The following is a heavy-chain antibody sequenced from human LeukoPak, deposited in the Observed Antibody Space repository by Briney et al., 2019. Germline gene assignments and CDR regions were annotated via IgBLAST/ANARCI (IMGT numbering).Heavy chain of an antibody. CDR2: ISGSGGST. CDR1: GFTFSSYA. V-gene: IGHV3-23*01. J-gene: IGHJ1*01. CDR3: AKYWQLEVLSAEYFQH. D-gene: IGHD1-26*01. Sequence: HPGGSLRLSCAASGFTFSSYAMSWVRHSPGKGLEWVSSISGSGGSTYYADSVKGRFTISRDNSKNTLYLQMNSLRAEDTAVYYCAKYWQLEVLSAEYFQHWGQGTLVTVSS.